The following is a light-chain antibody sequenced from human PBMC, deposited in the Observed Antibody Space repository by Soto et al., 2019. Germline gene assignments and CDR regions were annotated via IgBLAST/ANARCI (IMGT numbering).Light chain of an antibody. CDR2: DNN. CDR1: TSNIGNNY. J-gene: IGLJ2*01. CDR3: GTWDNSLGSGV. Sequence: QSVLMQPPSVSAAPGQTVTISCSGSTSNIGNNYVSWYQQFPGTAPKLLIYDNNKRPSGIPDRFSASRSGTSATLGITGLQTGDEAHYYCGTWDNSLGSGVFGGGTKVTVL. V-gene: IGLV1-51*01.